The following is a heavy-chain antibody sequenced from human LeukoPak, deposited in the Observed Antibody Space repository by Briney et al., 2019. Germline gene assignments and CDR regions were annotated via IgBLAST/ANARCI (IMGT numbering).Heavy chain of an antibody. V-gene: IGHV3-23*01. CDR2: ISGSGGST. D-gene: IGHD4-11*01. J-gene: IGHJ4*02. CDR1: GFTFSSYA. CDR3: ASQTYSNGFDY. Sequence: GGSLRPSCAASGFTFSSYAMSWVRQAPNKGLQWVSGISGSGGSTYYADSVKGRFTISRDNSKNTLYLQMNSLRADDTAVYYCASQTYSNGFDYWGQGTLVTVSS.